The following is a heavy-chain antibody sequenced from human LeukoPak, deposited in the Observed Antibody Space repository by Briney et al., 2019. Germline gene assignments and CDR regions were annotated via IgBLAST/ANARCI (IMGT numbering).Heavy chain of an antibody. Sequence: PGGSLRLSCAASGFTFSSYEMNWVRQAPGKGLEWVAHIKSKTEGVTTDYAAPVKVRFTISRDDSKNTLYLQMNSLKTEDTAVYYCTTQYPASGSYNYWGQGALVTVSS. J-gene: IGHJ4*02. D-gene: IGHD1-26*01. CDR3: TTQYPASGSYNY. CDR1: GFTFSSYE. V-gene: IGHV3-15*01. CDR2: IKSKTEGVTT.